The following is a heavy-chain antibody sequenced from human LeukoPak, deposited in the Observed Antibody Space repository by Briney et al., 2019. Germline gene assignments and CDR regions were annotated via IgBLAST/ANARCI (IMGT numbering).Heavy chain of an antibody. V-gene: IGHV3-30-3*01. CDR2: TSSDLNVK. Sequence: PGGSLRLSCTASGFTFRNYVIHWVRQAPGKGLEWVAVTSSDLNVKLYADSVKGRFTISRDNSRSTLYLQMNSLRPEDTAIYYCAREGYYGSGSRPSLYFDYWGQGTLVTVSS. CDR1: GFTFRNYV. CDR3: AREGYYGSGSRPSLYFDY. J-gene: IGHJ4*02. D-gene: IGHD3-10*01.